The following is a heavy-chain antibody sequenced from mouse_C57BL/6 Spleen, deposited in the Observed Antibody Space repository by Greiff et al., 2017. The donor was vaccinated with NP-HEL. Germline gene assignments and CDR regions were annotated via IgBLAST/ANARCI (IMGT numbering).Heavy chain of an antibody. CDR3: ARLNYNYAMDY. J-gene: IGHJ4*01. CDR1: GFTFSDYG. D-gene: IGHD2-1*01. Sequence: EVKLVESGGGLVKPGGSLKLSCAASGFTFSDYGMHWVRQAPEKGLEWVAYISSGSSTIYYADTVKGRFTISRDNAKNTLFLQMTSLRSEDTAMYYCARLNYNYAMDYWGQGTSVTVSS. V-gene: IGHV5-17*01. CDR2: ISSGSSTI.